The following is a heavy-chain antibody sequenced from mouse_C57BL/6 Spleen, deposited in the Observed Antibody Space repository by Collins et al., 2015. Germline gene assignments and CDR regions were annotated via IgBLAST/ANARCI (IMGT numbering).Heavy chain of an antibody. CDR3: ARGWY. Sequence: VKQRPGKGLEWIGQIYPGDGDTNYNENFKGKATLTADKSSSTAYMQLSSLTSEDSAVYFCARGWYWGQGTLVTVSA. V-gene: IGHV1-80*01. D-gene: IGHD2-3*01. CDR2: IYPGDGDT. J-gene: IGHJ3*01.